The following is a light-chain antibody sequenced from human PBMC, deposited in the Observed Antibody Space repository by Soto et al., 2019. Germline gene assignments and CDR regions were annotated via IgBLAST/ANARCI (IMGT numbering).Light chain of an antibody. CDR1: GSNIGTNY. CDR2: KNN. J-gene: IGLJ3*02. Sequence: QSVLTQPPSASGTPGQRVTISCSGSGSNIGTNYVYWYQQFPGTAPKLLIYKNNQRPSGVPDRFSGSMSGTSASLAISGLRSEDEDDYYCASWDDSLRVFGGGTKRTVL. V-gene: IGLV1-47*01. CDR3: ASWDDSLRV.